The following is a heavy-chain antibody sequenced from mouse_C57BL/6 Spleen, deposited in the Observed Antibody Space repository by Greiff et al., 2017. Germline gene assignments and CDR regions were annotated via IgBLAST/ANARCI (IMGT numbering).Heavy chain of an antibody. Sequence: EVQLQQSGPELVKPGASVKISCKASGYSFTGYYMNWVKQSPEKSLEWIGEINPSTGGTTYNQKFKAKATLTVDKSSSTAYMQLKSLTSEDSAVYYCARYGENWDFDYWGQGTTLTVSS. V-gene: IGHV1-42*01. CDR1: GYSFTGYY. CDR2: INPSTGGT. CDR3: ARYGENWDFDY. D-gene: IGHD4-1*01. J-gene: IGHJ2*01.